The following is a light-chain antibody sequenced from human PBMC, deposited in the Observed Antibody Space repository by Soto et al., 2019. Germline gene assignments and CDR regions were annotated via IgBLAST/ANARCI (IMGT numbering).Light chain of an antibody. CDR2: SSD. CDR1: SSNFGRNT. V-gene: IGLV1-44*01. CDR3: AAWDDSLNAWA. Sequence: QSVLTQPPSASGTPGQRGTISCSGSSSNFGRNTVKWYRQLPGTAPKLLIGSSDQRPSGVPDRFSGSQSGTSASLAISGLQSEDAADYICAAWDDSLNAWAFGGGTKLTVL. J-gene: IGLJ3*02.